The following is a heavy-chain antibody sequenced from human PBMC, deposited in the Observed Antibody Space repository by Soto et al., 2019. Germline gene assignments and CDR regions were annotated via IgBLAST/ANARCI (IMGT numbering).Heavy chain of an antibody. V-gene: IGHV3-33*01. J-gene: IGHJ6*02. CDR3: ARDGQQLAPYALDV. CDR1: GFTFSNHA. Sequence: QVQLVESGGGVVQPGTSLRLSCTTSGFTFSNHAMHWVRQAPGKGLEWVAQIWYDGSNKYYADSVKGRFTISRDNSRNMVYVQMNSLRVADTAVYYCARDGQQLAPYALDVWGQGTSVTVSS. D-gene: IGHD6-13*01. CDR2: IWYDGSNK.